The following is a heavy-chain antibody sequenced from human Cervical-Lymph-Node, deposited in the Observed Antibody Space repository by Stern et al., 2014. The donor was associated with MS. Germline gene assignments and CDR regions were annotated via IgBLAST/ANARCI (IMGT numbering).Heavy chain of an antibody. CDR3: ARSDYGDWDS. Sequence: VQLVQSGAEVRKPGASVKVSCKASGYTFTNYDIHWVRQATGQGLEWLGWMNPSSGHTAYAQNFQGRVTMTRDTSISTAYMELSSLRSEDTAVYYCARSDYGDWDSWGQGTLVTVSS. CDR2: MNPSSGHT. D-gene: IGHD4-17*01. J-gene: IGHJ4*02. CDR1: GYTFTNYD. V-gene: IGHV1-8*01.